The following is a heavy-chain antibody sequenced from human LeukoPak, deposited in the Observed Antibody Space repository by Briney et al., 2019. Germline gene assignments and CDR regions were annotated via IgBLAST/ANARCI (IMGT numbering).Heavy chain of an antibody. D-gene: IGHD3-22*01. CDR3: AKDASGYYYTSGLVDF. Sequence: GGSLRLSCAASGFTFDDYAMHWVRQAPGKGLEWVSGISWNSGSIGYADSVKGRFTISRDNAKNSLYLQMHSLRADDTAVYYCAKDASGYYYTSGLVDFWGRGTLLIVSS. V-gene: IGHV3-9*01. CDR2: ISWNSGSI. J-gene: IGHJ4*02. CDR1: GFTFDDYA.